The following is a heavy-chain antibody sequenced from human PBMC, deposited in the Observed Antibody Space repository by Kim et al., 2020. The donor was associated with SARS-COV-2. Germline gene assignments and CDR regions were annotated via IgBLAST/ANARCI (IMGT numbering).Heavy chain of an antibody. D-gene: IGHD3-3*01. V-gene: IGHV3-23*01. J-gene: IGHJ4*02. CDR2: ISGSGGST. CDR1: GFTFSSYA. CDR3: AKGGYYDFWSGSDFDY. Sequence: GGSLRLSCAASGFTFSSYAMSWVRQAPGKGLEWVSAISGSGGSTYYADSVKGRFTISRDNSKNTLYLQMNSLRAEDTAVYYCAKGGYYDFWSGSDFDYWGQGTLVTVSS.